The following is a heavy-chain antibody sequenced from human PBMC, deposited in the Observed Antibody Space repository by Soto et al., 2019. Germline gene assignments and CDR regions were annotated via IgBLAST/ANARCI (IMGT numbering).Heavy chain of an antibody. D-gene: IGHD1-26*01. CDR1: GFTFSIYW. J-gene: IGHJ1*01. Sequence: GGSLRLSCAASGFTFSIYWMHWVRQAPGKGVVWVSRINSDGSINSDGTIRYADSVKGRFTISRDNAKNTLYLQMNSLRAEDTAVYYCARGSGSSSSYGSEYFQHWGQGTLVTVSS. CDR3: ARGSGSSSSYGSEYFQH. CDR2: INSDGSINSDGTI. V-gene: IGHV3-21*01.